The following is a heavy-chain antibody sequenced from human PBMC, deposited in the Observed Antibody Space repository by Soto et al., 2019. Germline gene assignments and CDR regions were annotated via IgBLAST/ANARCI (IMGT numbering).Heavy chain of an antibody. CDR3: ARVGDSSGWLDAFDI. V-gene: IGHV3-53*02. J-gene: IGHJ3*02. CDR1: GFTVSSYY. CDR2: IYSGGST. Sequence: EVQLVETGGGLIQPGGSLRLSCAASGFTVSSYYMSWVRQAPGKGLEWVSVIYSGGSTYYADSVKGRFTISRDNSKNTLYLQMNSLRAEDTAVYYCARVGDSSGWLDAFDIWGLGTMVTVSS. D-gene: IGHD6-19*01.